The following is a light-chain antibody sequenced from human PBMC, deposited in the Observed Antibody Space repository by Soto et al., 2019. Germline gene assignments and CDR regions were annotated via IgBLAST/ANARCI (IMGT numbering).Light chain of an antibody. CDR3: QQFSSYSRT. J-gene: IGKJ1*01. V-gene: IGKV1-5*01. CDR1: QSVNSW. CDR2: SVS. Sequence: DIQMTQSPSTLSAYVGDRVTITCRASQSVNSWLAWYQQKPGRAPKLLIYSVSNLDSGVLSRFSASGSGTEFTLTISSLQPDDFATYYCQQFSSYSRTFGQGTKVDIK.